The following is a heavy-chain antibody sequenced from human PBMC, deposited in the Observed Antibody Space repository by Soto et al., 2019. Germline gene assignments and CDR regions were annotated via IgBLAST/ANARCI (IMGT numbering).Heavy chain of an antibody. D-gene: IGHD1-26*01. J-gene: IGHJ6*02. CDR2: IVVGSGNT. CDR1: GFTFTSSA. V-gene: IGHV1-58*02. CDR3: AADLWSLWGGSWGWERGMDV. Sequence: ASVKVSCKASGFTFTSSAMQWVRQARGQRLEWIGWIVVGSGNTNYAQKFQERVTVNRDMSTSTAFMELSSLRSEDSAVYYCAADLWSLWGGSWGWERGMDVWGQGTTVTVSS.